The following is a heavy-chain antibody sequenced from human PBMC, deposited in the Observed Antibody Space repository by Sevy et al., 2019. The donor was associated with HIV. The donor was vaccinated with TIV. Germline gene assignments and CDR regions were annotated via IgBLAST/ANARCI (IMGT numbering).Heavy chain of an antibody. CDR3: ARGLLARPRGDYWYFDL. Sequence: GGSLRLSCTASGFTFSTYAMSWVHQAPGKGLEWVSGISGSASTTYYGGAAYYADSVKGRFTITRDNAKNTLYLEMNSLRDEDSAVFHCARGLLARPRGDYWYFDLWGRGTLVTVSS. V-gene: IGHV3-23*01. J-gene: IGHJ2*01. CDR1: GFTFSTYA. D-gene: IGHD6-6*01. CDR2: ISGSASTTYYGGAA.